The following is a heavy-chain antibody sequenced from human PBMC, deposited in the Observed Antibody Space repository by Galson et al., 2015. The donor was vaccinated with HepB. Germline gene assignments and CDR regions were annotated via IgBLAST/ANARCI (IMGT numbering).Heavy chain of an antibody. CDR1: GYTFTSYA. J-gene: IGHJ3*02. CDR3: AWSIAARVGAFDI. D-gene: IGHD6-6*01. V-gene: IGHV1-3*01. Sequence: SVKVSCKASGYTFTSYAMHWVRQAPGQRLEWMGWINAGNGNTKYSQKFQGRVTITRDTSASTAYMELSSLRSEDTAVYYCAWSIAARVGAFDIWGQGTMVTVSS. CDR2: INAGNGNT.